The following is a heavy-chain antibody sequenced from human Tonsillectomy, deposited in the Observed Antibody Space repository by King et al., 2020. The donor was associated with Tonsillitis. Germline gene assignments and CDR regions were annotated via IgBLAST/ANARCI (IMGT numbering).Heavy chain of an antibody. CDR3: AKGTWELRYYYFDY. D-gene: IGHD1-26*01. CDR2: IRYDGSNK. Sequence: HVQLVESGGGVVQPGGSLRLSCAASGLTFSGFGMHWVRQAPGKGLDWVAFIRYDGSNKYYADSVKGRFTISRDNSKNTLYLQMNSLRVEDTAVYYCAKGTWELRYYYFDYWGQGTLVTVSS. V-gene: IGHV3-30*02. J-gene: IGHJ4*02. CDR1: GLTFSGFG.